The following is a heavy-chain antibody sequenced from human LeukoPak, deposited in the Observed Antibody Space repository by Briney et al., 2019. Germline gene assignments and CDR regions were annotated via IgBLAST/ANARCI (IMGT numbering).Heavy chain of an antibody. CDR2: VNTDGSTP. CDR1: GFTFSSYW. V-gene: IGHV3-74*01. CDR3: ARDRGSYSDY. J-gene: IGHJ4*02. Sequence: GGSLRLSCAASGFTFSSYWMHWGRQAPGKGLVWVSRVNTDGSTPTYADSVKGRFTISRDNAKNTLYLQMNSLKAEDTAVYYCARDRGSYSDYWGQGTLVTVSS. D-gene: IGHD3-16*01.